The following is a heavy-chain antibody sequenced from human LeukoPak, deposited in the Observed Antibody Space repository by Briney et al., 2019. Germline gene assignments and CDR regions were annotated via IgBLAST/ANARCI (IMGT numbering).Heavy chain of an antibody. Sequence: GGSLRLSCSASGFSFSDYSMNWIRQAPGKRLEYVSGISQNGDSTRYADSVKGRFTISRDNSKNTLYLQMSSLRPEDTAVYYCVTNYGDYGGGAFDVWGQRTMVTVSS. V-gene: IGHV3-64D*06. CDR1: GFSFSDYS. J-gene: IGHJ3*01. CDR2: ISQNGDST. D-gene: IGHD4-17*01. CDR3: VTNYGDYGGGAFDV.